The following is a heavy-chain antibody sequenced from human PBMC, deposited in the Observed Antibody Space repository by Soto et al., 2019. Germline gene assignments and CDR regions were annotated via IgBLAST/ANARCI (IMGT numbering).Heavy chain of an antibody. CDR2: INAGNGNT. V-gene: IGHV1-3*01. D-gene: IGHD2-21*02. Sequence: ASVKVSCKASGYTFTSYAMHWVRQAPGQRLEWMGWINAGNGNTKYSQKFQGRVTITRDTSASTAYMELSSLRSEDTAVYYCARDLLPLTVVVTAIPGYWGQGTLVTVSS. CDR1: GYTFTSYA. J-gene: IGHJ4*02. CDR3: ARDLLPLTVVVTAIPGY.